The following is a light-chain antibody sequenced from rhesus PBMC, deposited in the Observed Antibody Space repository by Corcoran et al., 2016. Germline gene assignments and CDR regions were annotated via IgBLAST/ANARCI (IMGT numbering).Light chain of an antibody. J-gene: IGKJ1*01. CDR1: QSLLDSEDGNTY. V-gene: IGKV2-104*02. CDR3: MQALEFPT. CDR2: EVS. Sequence: DIVMTQTPLSLPVTPGELASISCRSSQSLLDSEDGNTYLDWYLQKPGQFPQLLIYEVSNRASGVPDRFSGSGSDTDFTLKISRVEAEDVGVCYCMQALEFPTFGQGTKVEIK.